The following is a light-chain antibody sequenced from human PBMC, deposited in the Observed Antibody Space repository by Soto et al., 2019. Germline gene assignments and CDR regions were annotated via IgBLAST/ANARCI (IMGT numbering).Light chain of an antibody. CDR1: QSVDSW. V-gene: IGKV1-5*03. CDR2: KAS. J-gene: IGKJ1*01. CDR3: QHYNDYSRV. Sequence: DIQMTQSPSTLSASIGDRVTITCRASQSVDSWLAWYQQQPGKAPKLLIYKASSLQTGVPSRFSGSGSGTEFTLTLSGLQPDDFATYYCQHYNDYSRVFGQGTKVEIK.